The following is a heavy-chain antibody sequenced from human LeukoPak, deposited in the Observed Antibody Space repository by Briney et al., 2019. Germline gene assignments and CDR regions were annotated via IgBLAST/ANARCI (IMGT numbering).Heavy chain of an antibody. CDR3: ARDSRGSPAY. V-gene: IGHV3-33*01. D-gene: IGHD3-16*01. Sequence: GRSLRLSCAASGFTFSSYGMHWVRQAPGKGLEWVAVIWYDGSNKYYADSVKGRFTISRDNSKNTPYLQMNSLRAEDTAVYYCARDSRGSPAYWGQGTLVTVSS. J-gene: IGHJ4*02. CDR2: IWYDGSNK. CDR1: GFTFSSYG.